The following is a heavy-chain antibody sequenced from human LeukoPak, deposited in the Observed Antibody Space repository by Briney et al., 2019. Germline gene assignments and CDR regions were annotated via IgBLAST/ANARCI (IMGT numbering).Heavy chain of an antibody. CDR3: ATPALGRRLYYYDY. CDR1: GFTFSDYY. Sequence: PGGSLRLSCAASGFTFSDYYMSWIRQAPGKGLEWVSYISSSGTSIYYADSMKGRFTISRDNAKNSLYLQMNSLRAEDTAVYYCATPALGRRLYYYDYWGQGTLVTVSP. V-gene: IGHV3-11*01. J-gene: IGHJ4*02. CDR2: ISSSGTSI. D-gene: IGHD3-16*01.